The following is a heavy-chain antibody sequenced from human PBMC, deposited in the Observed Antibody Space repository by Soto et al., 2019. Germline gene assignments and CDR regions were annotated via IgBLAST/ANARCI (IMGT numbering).Heavy chain of an antibody. J-gene: IGHJ4*02. CDR2: ISAYKGNT. CDR1: GYTFTSYG. V-gene: IGHV1-18*01. CDR3: ARDTAMALPDA. D-gene: IGHD5-18*01. Sequence: ASVKVSCKASGYTFTSYGISWVRQAPGQGVEWKGRISAYKGNTKYAQKLQGRVTMTTDTSTSTAYMELRSLRSYDTAVYYCARDTAMALPDAWGQGTLVTVSS.